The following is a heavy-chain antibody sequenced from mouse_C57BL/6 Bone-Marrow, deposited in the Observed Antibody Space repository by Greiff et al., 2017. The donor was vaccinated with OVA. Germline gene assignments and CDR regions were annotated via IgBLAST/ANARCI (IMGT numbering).Heavy chain of an antibody. V-gene: IGHV5-6*02. D-gene: IGHD1-1*01. Sequence: DVMLVESGGDLVKPGGSLKLSCAASGFTFSSYGMSWVRQTPDKRLEWVATISSGGSYTYYPDSVKGRFTISRDNAKNTLYLQMSSLKSEDTAMYYCARPDYYGSLAWFAYWGQGTLVTVSA. CDR3: ARPDYYGSLAWFAY. CDR1: GFTFSSYG. J-gene: IGHJ3*01. CDR2: ISSGGSYT.